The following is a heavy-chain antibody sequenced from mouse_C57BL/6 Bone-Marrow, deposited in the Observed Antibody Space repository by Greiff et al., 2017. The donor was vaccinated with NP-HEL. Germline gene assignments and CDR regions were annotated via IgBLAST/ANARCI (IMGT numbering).Heavy chain of an antibody. CDR1: GFTFSDYY. CDR3: ARPLYYDYDDWYFDV. V-gene: IGHV5-12*01. D-gene: IGHD2-4*01. CDR2: ISNGGGST. Sequence: EVKLEESGGGLVQPGGSLKLSCAASGFTFSDYYMYWVRQTPEKRLEWVAYISNGGGSTYYPDTVKGRFTISRDNAKNTLYLQMSRLKSEDTAMYYCARPLYYDYDDWYFDVWGTGTTVTVSS. J-gene: IGHJ1*03.